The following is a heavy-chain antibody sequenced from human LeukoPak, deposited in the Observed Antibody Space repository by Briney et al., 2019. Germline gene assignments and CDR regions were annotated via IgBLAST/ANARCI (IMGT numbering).Heavy chain of an antibody. CDR3: AAYDFWSGYPLDP. D-gene: IGHD3-3*01. CDR2: IIPIFGTA. V-gene: IGHV1-69*13. CDR1: GGTFSSYA. Sequence: GASVTVSCKASGGTFSSYAISWVRQAPGQGLEWMGGIIPIFGTANYAQKFQGRVTITADESTSTVYMELRSLRSDDTAVYYCAAYDFWSGYPLDPWGQGTLVTVSS. J-gene: IGHJ5*02.